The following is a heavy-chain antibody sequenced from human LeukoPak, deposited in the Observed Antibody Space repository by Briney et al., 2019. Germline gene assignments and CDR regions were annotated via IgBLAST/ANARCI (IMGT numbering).Heavy chain of an antibody. D-gene: IGHD6-13*01. J-gene: IGHJ4*02. CDR1: GLTFSSYA. Sequence: GGSPTLSCAASGLTFSSYAMSWVRQAPGKGLEWVSGISGNGGGTYYADSVKGRFTISRDNSKNTLYLQMNSLRGRGTVVYYYGKSLGYCRSWFDNWGEGTLVTVSS. V-gene: IGHV3-23*01. CDR3: GKSLGYCRSWFDN. CDR2: ISGNGGGT.